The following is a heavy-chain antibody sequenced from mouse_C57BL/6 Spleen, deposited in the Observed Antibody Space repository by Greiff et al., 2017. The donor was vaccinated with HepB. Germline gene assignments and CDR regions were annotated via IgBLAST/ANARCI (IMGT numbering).Heavy chain of an antibody. CDR2: IYPGDGDT. CDR3: ARDSYYYGSSYYYAMDY. CDR1: GYAFSSSW. J-gene: IGHJ4*01. V-gene: IGHV1-82*01. Sequence: SGPELVKPGASVKISCKASGYAFSSSWMNWVKQRPGKGLEWIGRIYPGDGDTNYNGKFKGKATLTADKSSSTAYMQLSSLTSEDSAVYFCARDSYYYGSSYYYAMDYWGQGTSVTVSS. D-gene: IGHD1-1*01.